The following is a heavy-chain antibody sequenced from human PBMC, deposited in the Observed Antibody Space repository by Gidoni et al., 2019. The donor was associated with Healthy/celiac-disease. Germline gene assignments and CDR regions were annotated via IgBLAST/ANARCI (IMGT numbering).Heavy chain of an antibody. CDR1: GGSFSGYY. J-gene: IGHJ5*02. D-gene: IGHD3-10*01. Sequence: QVQLQQWGAGLLKPSETLSPTCAVYGGSFSGYYWSWIRQPPGKGLEWIGEINHSGSTNYNPSLKSRVTISVDTSKNQFSLKLSSVTAADTAVYYCARRRRPYYYGSGPPNWFDPWGQGTLVTVSS. V-gene: IGHV4-34*01. CDR2: INHSGST. CDR3: ARRRRPYYYGSGPPNWFDP.